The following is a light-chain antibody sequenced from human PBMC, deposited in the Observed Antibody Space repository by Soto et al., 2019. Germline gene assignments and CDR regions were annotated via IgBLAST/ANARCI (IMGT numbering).Light chain of an antibody. V-gene: IGLV7-46*01. Sequence: QAVVTQEPSVTVSPGGTVTLTCGSSTGAVTSSHFPYWIQQKPGQAPRTLICNTNNKHSWTPARFSGSLLGDKAALTLSDAQPEDEADYYCLLAYSGARVFGGGTKLTVL. CDR1: TGAVTSSHF. CDR2: NTN. J-gene: IGLJ2*01. CDR3: LLAYSGARV.